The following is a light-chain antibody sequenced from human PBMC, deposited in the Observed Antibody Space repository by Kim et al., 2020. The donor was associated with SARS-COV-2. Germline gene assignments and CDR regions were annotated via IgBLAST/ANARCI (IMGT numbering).Light chain of an antibody. CDR1: SLRSYY. CDR2: GKN. V-gene: IGLV3-19*01. J-gene: IGLJ1*01. Sequence: VALGQTVRITCQGDSLRSYYASWYQQKPGQAPVLVIYGKNNRPSGIPDRFSVSSSGNTASLTITGAQAEDEADYYCNSRDSSGNHVFGTGTKVTVL. CDR3: NSRDSSGNHV.